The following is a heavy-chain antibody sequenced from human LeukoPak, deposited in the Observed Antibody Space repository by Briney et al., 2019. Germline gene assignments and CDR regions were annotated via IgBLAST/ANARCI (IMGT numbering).Heavy chain of an antibody. CDR2: ISGSGGST. Sequence: GGSLRLSCAASGFTFSSYGMSWVRQAPGKGLEWVSAISGSGGSTYYADSVKSRFTISRDNSKNTLYLQMNSLRAEDTAVYYCAKLPVVVVAAVFDPWGQGTLVTVSS. V-gene: IGHV3-23*01. CDR3: AKLPVVVVAAVFDP. J-gene: IGHJ5*02. CDR1: GFTFSSYG. D-gene: IGHD2-15*01.